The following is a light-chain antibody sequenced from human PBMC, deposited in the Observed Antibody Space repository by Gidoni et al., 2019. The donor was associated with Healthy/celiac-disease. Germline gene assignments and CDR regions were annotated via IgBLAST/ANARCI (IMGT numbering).Light chain of an antibody. Sequence: EIVLTQSPATLSLSPGERATLSCRASQSVSSYLAWYQQKPGKAPRLLIYDASNRATGIPVRFSGSGSGTDFTLTISSLEPEDFAVYYCQQRSNFGQGTRLEIK. V-gene: IGKV3-11*01. CDR2: DAS. CDR1: QSVSSY. CDR3: QQRSN. J-gene: IGKJ5*01.